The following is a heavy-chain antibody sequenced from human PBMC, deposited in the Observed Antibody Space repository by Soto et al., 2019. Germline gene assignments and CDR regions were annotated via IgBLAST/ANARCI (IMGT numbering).Heavy chain of an antibody. Sequence: ASVKVSCKASGYTFTGYYMHWVRQAPGQGLEWMGWINPNSGGTNYAQKFQGWVTMTRDTSISTAYMELSRLRSDDTAVYYCARGQGSRIAARPDYYYYYMDVRGKGTTVTLSS. J-gene: IGHJ6*03. CDR1: GYTFTGYY. CDR2: INPNSGGT. D-gene: IGHD6-6*01. V-gene: IGHV1-2*04. CDR3: ARGQGSRIAARPDYYYYYMDV.